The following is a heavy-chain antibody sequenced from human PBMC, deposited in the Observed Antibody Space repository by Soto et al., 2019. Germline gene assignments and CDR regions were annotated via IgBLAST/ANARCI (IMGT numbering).Heavy chain of an antibody. CDR1: GGTFSSYA. J-gene: IGHJ4*02. V-gene: IGHV1-69*13. Sequence: ASVEVSCKASGGTFSSYAISWVRQAPGQGLEWMGGIIPIFGTANYAQKFQGRVTITADESTSTAYMELSSLRSEDTAVYYCAYCTNGVCGFDYWGQGTLVTVSS. CDR2: IIPIFGTA. D-gene: IGHD2-8*01. CDR3: AYCTNGVCGFDY.